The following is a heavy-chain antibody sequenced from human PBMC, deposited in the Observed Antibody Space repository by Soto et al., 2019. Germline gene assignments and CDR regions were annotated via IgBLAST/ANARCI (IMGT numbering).Heavy chain of an antibody. J-gene: IGHJ4*02. CDR1: GYTFTGYY. D-gene: IGHD2-8*01. CDR3: ARGYCTNGVCPAAVDY. CDR2: INPNSGGT. V-gene: IGHV1-2*04. Sequence: QVQLVQSGAGVKKPGASVKVSCKASGYTFTGYYMHWVRQAPGQGLEWMGWINPNSGGTNYAQKFQGWVTMTRDTSISTAYMELSRLRSDDTAVYYCARGYCTNGVCPAAVDYWGQGTLVTVSS.